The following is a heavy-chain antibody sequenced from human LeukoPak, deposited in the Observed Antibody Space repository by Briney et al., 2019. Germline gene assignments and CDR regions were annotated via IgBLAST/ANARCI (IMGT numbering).Heavy chain of an antibody. CDR2: IYYSGST. J-gene: IGHJ4*02. CDR3: VRGGNSGSYLNYYFDY. Sequence: SQTLSLTCTVSGGSISSGGYYWSWIRQHPGKGLEWIGYIYYSGSTYYNPSLKSRVTISVDTSKNQFSLKLSSVTAADTAVYYCVRGGNSGSYLNYYFDYWGQGTLVTVSS. V-gene: IGHV4-31*03. CDR1: GGSISSGGYY. D-gene: IGHD1-26*01.